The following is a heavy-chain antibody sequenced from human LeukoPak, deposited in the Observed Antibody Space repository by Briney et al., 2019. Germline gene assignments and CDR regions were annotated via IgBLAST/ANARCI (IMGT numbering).Heavy chain of an antibody. J-gene: IGHJ4*02. V-gene: IGHV3-21*05. Sequence: GGSLRLSCAASGFTFRSYSMNWVRQAPGKGLEWVSYITSGSSPIYYADSVKGRFTISRDNAKNSLYLQMNSLRAEDTAVYYCARDYSGYFDYWGQGTLVTVSS. CDR1: GFTFRSYS. D-gene: IGHD2-21*01. CDR2: ITSGSSPI. CDR3: ARDYSGYFDY.